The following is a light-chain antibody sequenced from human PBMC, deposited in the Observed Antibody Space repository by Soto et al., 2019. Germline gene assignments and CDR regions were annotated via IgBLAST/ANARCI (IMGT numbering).Light chain of an antibody. CDR2: EAT. V-gene: IGLV2-23*01. J-gene: IGLJ3*02. CDR3: CAYAGSGTVV. CDR1: SNDVGRYNL. Sequence: QSVLTQPASVSGSPEQSITISCTGTSNDVGRYNLVSWYQHHPGKAPKVMIYEATKRPSGVSNRFSGSKSGNTASLTISGLQTEDEADYYCCAYAGSGTVVFGGGTKL.